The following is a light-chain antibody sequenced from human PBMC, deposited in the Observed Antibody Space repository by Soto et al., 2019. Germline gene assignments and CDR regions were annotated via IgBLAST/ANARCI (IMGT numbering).Light chain of an antibody. Sequence: DLQMTQPPSTLSASVGDRVTITCRASQSISPWLAWYQQKPGKAPKILIYKASSVESGVPSRFSGSDSGTEFTLAISSLQPDEFATYYCQQYKTYSRTFGQVTKLEIK. CDR3: QQYKTYSRT. V-gene: IGKV1-5*03. CDR1: QSISPW. J-gene: IGKJ2*01. CDR2: KAS.